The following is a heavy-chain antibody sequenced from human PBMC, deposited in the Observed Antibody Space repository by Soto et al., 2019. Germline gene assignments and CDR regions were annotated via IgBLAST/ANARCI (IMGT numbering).Heavy chain of an antibody. CDR1: GVSCSSYG. D-gene: IGHD3-16*01. CDR2: IWHDGGNK. V-gene: IGHV3-33*01. Sequence: GGALRRSCAASGVSCSSYGMHWVRQAPGKGLEWVAFIWHDGGNKFYAESVKGRFTISRDNSKNTLCLQMTSLSAEDTAMYYCARDGDVNTGFGKDYWGQGTLVTVSS. CDR3: ARDGDVNTGFGKDY. J-gene: IGHJ4*02.